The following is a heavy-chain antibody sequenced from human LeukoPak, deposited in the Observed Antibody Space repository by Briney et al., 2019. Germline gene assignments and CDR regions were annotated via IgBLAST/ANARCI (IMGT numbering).Heavy chain of an antibody. CDR3: ARKTTADSFDY. V-gene: IGHV4-59*08. Sequence: SETLSLTCAVSGGSISTYYWSWIRQPPGKGLEWIGYIYYSGSTNYNPSLKSRVTISVDTSKNQFSLKLSSVTAADTAVYYCARKTTADSFDYWGQGTLVTVSS. CDR1: GGSISTYY. J-gene: IGHJ4*02. CDR2: IYYSGST. D-gene: IGHD4-17*01.